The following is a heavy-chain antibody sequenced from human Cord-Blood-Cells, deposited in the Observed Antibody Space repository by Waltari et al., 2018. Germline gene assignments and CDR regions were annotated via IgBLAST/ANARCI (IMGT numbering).Heavy chain of an antibody. CDR2: VYHGGST. CDR1: GYFISSGSY. D-gene: IGHD6-6*01. J-gene: IGHJ4*02. CDR3: ATYGIAARLHY. V-gene: IGHV4-38-2*01. Sequence: QAQLQEAGPGLVKPSETLSHTCAVSGYFISSGSYWGWIRQPQGKGREWLGSVYHGGSTYYKPSLKSRVTISEDTSRNQYTLKLSSVTAADTAVYYWATYGIAARLHYWGQGTLVTVSS.